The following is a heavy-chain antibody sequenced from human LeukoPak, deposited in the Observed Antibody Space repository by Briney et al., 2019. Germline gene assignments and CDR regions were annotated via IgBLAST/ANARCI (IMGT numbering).Heavy chain of an antibody. J-gene: IGHJ4*02. V-gene: IGHV3-48*03. D-gene: IGHD6-19*01. CDR1: GFTFSSYE. Sequence: GGSLRLSCAASGFTFSSYEMNWVRQAPGKGLEWVSFITSSASTMHYADSVKGRFTISRDNSKNTLYLQMNSLRAEDTAVYYCARDGSSGWYWVDYWGQGTLVTVSS. CDR2: ITSSASTM. CDR3: ARDGSSGWYWVDY.